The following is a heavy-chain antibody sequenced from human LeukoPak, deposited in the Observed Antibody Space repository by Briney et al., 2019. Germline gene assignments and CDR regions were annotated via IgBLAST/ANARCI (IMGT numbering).Heavy chain of an antibody. Sequence: ASVKVSCKASGYTFTSYYIHWVRQAPGQGLEWMGIIRPSGGRASYPQNFQGRVTMTMDMSASTVHMELSSLTSEDTAMYYCTREPPESFRFDYWGQGAPVTVSS. D-gene: IGHD3-16*02. CDR1: GYTFTSYY. CDR2: IRPSGGRA. CDR3: TREPPESFRFDY. J-gene: IGHJ4*02. V-gene: IGHV1-46*01.